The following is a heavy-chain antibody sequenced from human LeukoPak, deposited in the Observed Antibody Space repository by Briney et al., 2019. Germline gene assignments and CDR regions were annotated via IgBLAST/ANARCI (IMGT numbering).Heavy chain of an antibody. Sequence: SETLSLTCTVSGGSISNYYWSWIRQPPGKGLEWIGYIYYSGSANYNPSLKSRVTISVDTPKNQFSLRLTSVTVADTAVYYCAEGVDRKKVDRWGQGTLVTVSS. V-gene: IGHV4-59*08. D-gene: IGHD2-8*01. CDR3: AEGVDRKKVDR. CDR2: IYYSGSA. CDR1: GGSISNYY. J-gene: IGHJ4*02.